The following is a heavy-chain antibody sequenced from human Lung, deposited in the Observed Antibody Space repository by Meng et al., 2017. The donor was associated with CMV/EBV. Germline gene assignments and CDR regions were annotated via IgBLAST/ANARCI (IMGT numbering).Heavy chain of an antibody. CDR1: GFTFRTYN. J-gene: IGHJ3*02. D-gene: IGHD2-15*01. CDR3: VRDKIYSYCSGGMCSHDGFDI. CDR2: INSSSYHI. Sequence: SXAASGFTFRTYNMNWVRQAPGKGLEWVSSINSSSYHIYYADSVKGIFTISRDSAKNSLYLQMNSLSYEDTAIYYCVRDKIYSYCSGGMCSHDGFDIWGQGTXVTVSS. V-gene: IGHV3-21*01.